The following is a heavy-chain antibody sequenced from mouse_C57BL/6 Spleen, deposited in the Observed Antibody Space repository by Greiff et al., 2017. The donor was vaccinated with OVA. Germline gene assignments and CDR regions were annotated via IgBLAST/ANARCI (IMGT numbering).Heavy chain of an antibody. Sequence: EVLLVESEGGLVQPGSSMKLSCTASGFTFSDYYMAWVRQVPEKGLEWVANINYDGSSTYYLDSLKSRFIISRDNAKNILYLQMSSLKSEDTATDYCARVRSDRYFDVWGTGTTVTVSS. V-gene: IGHV5-16*01. CDR2: INYDGSST. CDR3: ARVRSDRYFDV. CDR1: GFTFSDYY. D-gene: IGHD1-1*01. J-gene: IGHJ1*03.